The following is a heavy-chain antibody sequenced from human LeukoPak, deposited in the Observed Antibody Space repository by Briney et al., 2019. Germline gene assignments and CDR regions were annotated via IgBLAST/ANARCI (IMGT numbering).Heavy chain of an antibody. J-gene: IGHJ4*02. Sequence: ASVKVSCKVSGYTLTELSMHWVRQAPGKGLEWTGGFDPEDGETIYAQKFQGRVTMTEDTSTDTAYMELSSLRSEDTAVYYCATEYSSGWYGGFDYWGQGTLVTVSS. V-gene: IGHV1-24*01. CDR3: ATEYSSGWYGGFDY. CDR1: GYTLTELS. D-gene: IGHD6-19*01. CDR2: FDPEDGET.